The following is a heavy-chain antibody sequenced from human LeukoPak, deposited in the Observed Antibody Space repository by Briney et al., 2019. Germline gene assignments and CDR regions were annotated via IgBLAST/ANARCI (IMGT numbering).Heavy chain of an antibody. D-gene: IGHD6-13*01. CDR2: IYYSGST. V-gene: IGHV4-59*01. Sequence: SETLSLTCTVSGGSISSYYWSWIRQPPGKGLEWIGYIYYSGSTNYNPSLKSRVTISVDTSKNQFSLKLSSVTAADTAVYYCARAFYSSSSYHKEDFFDYWGQGTPVTVSS. J-gene: IGHJ4*02. CDR1: GGSISSYY. CDR3: ARAFYSSSSYHKEDFFDY.